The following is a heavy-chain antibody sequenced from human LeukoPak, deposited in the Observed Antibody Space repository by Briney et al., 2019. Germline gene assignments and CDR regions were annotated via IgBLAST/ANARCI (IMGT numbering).Heavy chain of an antibody. CDR2: INAYNDNM. CDR1: GYTFTSYG. J-gene: IGHJ4*02. V-gene: IGHV1-18*01. D-gene: IGHD6-19*01. CDR3: ARDSSSAWYGHLDY. Sequence: GAPVKVSCKASGYTFTSYGISWVRQAPGQGLESMAWINAYNDNMNYAPKLQDRVTVTTDTSTSTAYMELRSLRSDDTAVYYCARDSSSAWYGHLDYWGQGTLVTVPS.